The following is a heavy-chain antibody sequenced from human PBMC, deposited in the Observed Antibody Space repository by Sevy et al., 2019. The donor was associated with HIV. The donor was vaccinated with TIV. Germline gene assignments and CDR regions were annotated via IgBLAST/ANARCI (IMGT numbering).Heavy chain of an antibody. Sequence: GGSLRLSCAASGFTFSSYVMDWVRQAPGKGLEWVALIWYDGTIKYYADSVKGRFTISRDNSKDTLFLQMNSLTPEDTAVYYCARGGGYCGGDCYSIDYWGHGALVTVSS. CDR3: ARGGGYCGGDCYSIDY. J-gene: IGHJ4*01. V-gene: IGHV3-33*08. D-gene: IGHD2-21*02. CDR2: IWYDGTIK. CDR1: GFTFSSYV.